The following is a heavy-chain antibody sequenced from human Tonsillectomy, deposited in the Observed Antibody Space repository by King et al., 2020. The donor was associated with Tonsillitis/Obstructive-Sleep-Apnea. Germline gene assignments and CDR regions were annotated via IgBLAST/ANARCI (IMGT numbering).Heavy chain of an antibody. Sequence: VQLVESGGGLVRPGGSLRLSCAASGFSFSDSDMHWVRQVSGKGLEWVSGIGSAGDTKYPGSVKGRFTISRENAKNSLYLQMNSLRAGDTAIYYCARAYRYCRGGRCHGDAFDIWGQGTMVTVSS. CDR2: IGSAGDT. V-gene: IGHV3-13*04. D-gene: IGHD2-15*01. CDR1: GFSFSDSD. J-gene: IGHJ3*02. CDR3: ARAYRYCRGGRCHGDAFDI.